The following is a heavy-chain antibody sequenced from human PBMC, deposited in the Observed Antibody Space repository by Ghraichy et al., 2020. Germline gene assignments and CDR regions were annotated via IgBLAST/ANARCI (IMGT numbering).Heavy chain of an antibody. Sequence: SETLSLTCTVSGGSISSGGYYWSWIRQHPGKGLEWIGYIYYSGSTYYNPSLKSRVTISVDTSKNQFSLKLSSVTAADTAVYYCARELRFDEALVDVWGQGTTVTVSS. CDR2: IYYSGST. J-gene: IGHJ6*02. CDR3: ARELRFDEALVDV. V-gene: IGHV4-31*03. CDR1: GGSISSGGYY. D-gene: IGHD3-3*01.